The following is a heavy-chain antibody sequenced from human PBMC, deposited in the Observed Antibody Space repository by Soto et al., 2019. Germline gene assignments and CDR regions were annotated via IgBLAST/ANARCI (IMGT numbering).Heavy chain of an antibody. D-gene: IGHD2-21*01. CDR3: ARVPGYSIGDL. CDR2: INAGNGNT. CDR1: GYTFTSYA. Sequence: QVQLVQSGAEVKKPGASVKVSCKASGYTFTSYAMHWVRQAPGQRLAWIGWINAGNGNTKYSQKFQVRATITRDTSASAAYMQLSTLRSDDTAVYYCARVPGYSIGDLWGRGTLVTVSS. V-gene: IGHV1-3*01. J-gene: IGHJ2*01.